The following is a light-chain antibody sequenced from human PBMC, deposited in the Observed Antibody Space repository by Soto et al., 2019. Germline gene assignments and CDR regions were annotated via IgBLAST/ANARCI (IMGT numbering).Light chain of an antibody. CDR3: KSYAGSNAYV. J-gene: IGLJ1*01. Sequence: QSVLTQPPSASGSPGQSVTISCTGTKSDIGVYDFVSWYQHHPGKAPRLIIYEVVQRPSGVPDRFSGSKSGNTASLTVSGLQAADGVVFFCKSYAGSNAYVFGSGTKVTV. CDR1: KSDIGVYDF. CDR2: EVV. V-gene: IGLV2-8*01.